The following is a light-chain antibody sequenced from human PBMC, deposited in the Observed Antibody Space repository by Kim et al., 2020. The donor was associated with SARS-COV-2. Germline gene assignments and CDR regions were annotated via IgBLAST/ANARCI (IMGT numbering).Light chain of an antibody. CDR1: QSVSSY. Sequence: EIVLTQSPATLSLSPGERATLSCRASQSVSSYLAWYQQRPGQAPRLLIYDVSNRATGISVRFSGSGSGTDFTLTISSLEPDDFAVYYCQQRRNWPLTFGGGTKLEI. CDR2: DVS. V-gene: IGKV3-11*01. CDR3: QQRRNWPLT. J-gene: IGKJ4*01.